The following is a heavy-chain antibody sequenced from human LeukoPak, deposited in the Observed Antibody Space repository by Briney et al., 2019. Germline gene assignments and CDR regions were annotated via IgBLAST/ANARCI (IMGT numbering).Heavy chain of an antibody. CDR1: GHSFTSYW. CDR3: ARSSHDYDILTGNDWYFDL. Sequence: GESLKISCKGSGHSFTSYWIGWVRQMPGKGLEWMGIIYPSDSDTRYSPSFQGQVTISADKSISTAYLQWSSLKASDTAMYYCARSSHDYDILTGNDWYFDLWGRGTLVTVSS. J-gene: IGHJ2*01. CDR2: IYPSDSDT. D-gene: IGHD3-9*01. V-gene: IGHV5-51*01.